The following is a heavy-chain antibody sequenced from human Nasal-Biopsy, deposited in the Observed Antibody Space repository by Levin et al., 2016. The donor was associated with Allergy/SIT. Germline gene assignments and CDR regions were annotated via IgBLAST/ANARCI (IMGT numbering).Heavy chain of an antibody. V-gene: IGHV1-18*01. CDR2: IRPYDGDI. J-gene: IGHJ4*02. Sequence: ASVKVSCKASGYTFLSYGINWVRQAPGQGLEWMGWIRPYDGDIDYAQNFQGRVTMTTDRSTNTVFMELRSLRFDDSAVYFCARRGAPGSYTIDYWGQGTLVTVSS. D-gene: IGHD1-26*01. CDR3: ARRGAPGSYTIDY. CDR1: GYTFLSYG.